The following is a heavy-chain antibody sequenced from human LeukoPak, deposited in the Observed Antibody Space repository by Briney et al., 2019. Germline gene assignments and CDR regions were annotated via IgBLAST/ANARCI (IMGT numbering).Heavy chain of an antibody. Sequence: ASVKVSCTASGYTFTSYYMHWVRQAPGQGLEWMGIINPSGGSTSYAQKFQGRVTMTRDTSTSTVYMELSSLRSEDTAVYYCARRAIYSGSLAYFDYWGQGTLVTVSS. D-gene: IGHD1-26*01. CDR3: ARRAIYSGSLAYFDY. V-gene: IGHV1-46*01. CDR2: INPSGGST. J-gene: IGHJ4*02. CDR1: GYTFTSYY.